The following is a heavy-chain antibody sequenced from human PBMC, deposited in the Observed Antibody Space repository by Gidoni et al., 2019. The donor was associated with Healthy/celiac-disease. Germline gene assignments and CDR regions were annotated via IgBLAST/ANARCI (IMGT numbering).Heavy chain of an antibody. Sequence: QVQLVESGGGVVQPGRSLRLSCAASGFTFSIYGMPWVRQAPGKGLEWVAVIWYDGSNKYYADSVKGRFTISRDNSKNTLYLQMNSLRAEDTAVYYCARDLFDYYDSSGYSQQDYYYYYGMDVWGQGTTVTVSS. CDR1: GFTFSIYG. J-gene: IGHJ6*02. CDR3: ARDLFDYYDSSGYSQQDYYYYYGMDV. CDR2: IWYDGSNK. V-gene: IGHV3-33*01. D-gene: IGHD3-22*01.